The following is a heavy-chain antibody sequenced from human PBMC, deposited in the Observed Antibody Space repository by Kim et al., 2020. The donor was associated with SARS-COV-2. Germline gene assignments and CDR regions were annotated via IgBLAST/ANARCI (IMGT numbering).Heavy chain of an antibody. D-gene: IGHD6-19*01. Sequence: SETLSLTCTVYGGSLSSSSYNWGCIRPPPGQGLEWIVTANYIGNSNYTLYLKSRVTIYADTSKNHLSLKLVTATAADAAYYSCARRQRNSSGWYVAFYY. J-gene: IGHJ6*01. CDR1: GGSLSSSSYN. CDR3: ARRQRNSSGWYVAFYY. CDR2: ANYIGNS. V-gene: IGHV4-39*02.